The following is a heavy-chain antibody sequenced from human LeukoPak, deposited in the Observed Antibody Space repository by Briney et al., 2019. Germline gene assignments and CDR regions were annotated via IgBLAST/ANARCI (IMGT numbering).Heavy chain of an antibody. CDR1: GFTFSDYY. J-gene: IGHJ5*02. CDR3: ARDSTSVGAIDP. V-gene: IGHV3-11*01. CDR2: ISSSGSTK. Sequence: PGGSLRLSCAASGFTFSDYYMSWIRQAPGKGLEWVSYISSSGSTKYYADSVKGRFTVSRDNAKNSLDLQMNSLRADDAAVYYCARDSTSVGAIDPWGQGALVTVSS.